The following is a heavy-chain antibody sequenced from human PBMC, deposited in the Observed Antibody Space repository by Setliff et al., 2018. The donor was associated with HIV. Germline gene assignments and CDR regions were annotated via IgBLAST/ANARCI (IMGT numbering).Heavy chain of an antibody. V-gene: IGHV4-59*08. D-gene: IGHD3-22*01. J-gene: IGHJ4*02. CDR1: GGSISSYY. CDR2: IFYTGST. Sequence: KPSETLSLTCNVSGGSISSYYWTWLRQFPGKGLEWIGFIFYTGSTTYNPSLNSRVTISVDTSKNQFSLKLSSVTAADTAVYYCGRQVPVPGVAVTPIDYWGQGTLVTVSS. CDR3: GRQVPVPGVAVTPIDY.